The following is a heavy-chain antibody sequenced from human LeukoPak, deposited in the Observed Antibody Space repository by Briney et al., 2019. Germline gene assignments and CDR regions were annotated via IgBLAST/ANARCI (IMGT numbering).Heavy chain of an antibody. D-gene: IGHD1-1*01. V-gene: IGHV3-9*01. CDR1: GFTFDDYV. CDR2: ISWNSINI. Sequence: GGSLRLSCAASGFTFDDYVMHWVRHAPGKGPEWVSGISWNSINIGYADSVKGRFTISRDNAKSSLYLQMNSLRDEDTALYYCVKETALAEAFDIWGQGTMVTVSS. J-gene: IGHJ3*02. CDR3: VKETALAEAFDI.